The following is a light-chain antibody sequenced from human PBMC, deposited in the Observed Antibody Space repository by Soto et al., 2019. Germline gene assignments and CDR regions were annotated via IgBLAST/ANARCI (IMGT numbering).Light chain of an antibody. CDR1: QSVSSSY. CDR2: AAS. Sequence: EIVLTQSPGTLSLSPGERATLSCRASQSVSSSYLAWYQQKPGQAPRLLIYAASSRATGISDRFSGSGSGTDFTLTISRLEPEDFAVYYCQQYGSSPLWTFGQGTKVEIK. CDR3: QQYGSSPLWT. V-gene: IGKV3-20*01. J-gene: IGKJ1*01.